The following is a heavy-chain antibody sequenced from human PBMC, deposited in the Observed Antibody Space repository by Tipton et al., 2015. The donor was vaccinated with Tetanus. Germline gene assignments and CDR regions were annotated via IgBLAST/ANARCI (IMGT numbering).Heavy chain of an antibody. CDR3: ARDSPQWLVSYYYYGMDV. Sequence: SLRLSCAASGFSFSDYQMTWIRQAPGKGPQCISYISSGGGTIFYADSVKGRFTISRDDAENSLYLQMSSLRAEDTAVYYCARDSPQWLVSYYYYGMDVWGQGTTVTVSS. V-gene: IGHV3-11*01. J-gene: IGHJ6*02. CDR1: GFSFSDYQ. D-gene: IGHD6-19*01. CDR2: ISSGGGTI.